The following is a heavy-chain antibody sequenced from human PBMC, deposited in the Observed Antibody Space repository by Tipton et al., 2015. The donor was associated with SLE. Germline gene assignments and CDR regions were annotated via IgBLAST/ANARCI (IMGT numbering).Heavy chain of an antibody. CDR1: GFTFSDYY. J-gene: IGHJ3*02. D-gene: IGHD3-3*01. CDR3: ARRHFGVVFISAFDI. CDR2: ISSGSDYI. Sequence: SLRLSCEASGFTFSDYYISWIRQAPGKGLEWVSSISSGSDYIYYADSVKGRFTISRDNAKNSLYLQMNSLRAEDTAVYYCARRHFGVVFISAFDIWGQGTMVTVSS. V-gene: IGHV3-11*06.